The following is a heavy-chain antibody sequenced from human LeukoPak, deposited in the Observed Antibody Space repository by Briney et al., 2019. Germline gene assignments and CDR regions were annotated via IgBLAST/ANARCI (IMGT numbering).Heavy chain of an antibody. D-gene: IGHD5-18*01. Sequence: PSETLSLTCTVSGGSISSGSYYWSWIRQPAGKGLEWIGRIYTSGSTNYNPSLKSRVTISVDTSKNQFSLKLSSVTAADTAVYYCAQSTAMVLNWFDPWGQGTLVTVSS. CDR1: GGSISSGSYY. J-gene: IGHJ5*02. CDR3: AQSTAMVLNWFDP. V-gene: IGHV4-61*02. CDR2: IYTSGST.